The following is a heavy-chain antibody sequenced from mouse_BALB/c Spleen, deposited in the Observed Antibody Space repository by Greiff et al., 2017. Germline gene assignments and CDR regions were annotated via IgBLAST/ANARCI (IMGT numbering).Heavy chain of an antibody. Sequence: EVQLVESGGGLVKPGGSLKLSCAASGFTFSSYTMSWVRQTPEKRLEWVATISSGGSYTYYPDSVKGRFTITRDNAKNTLYLQMSSLKSEDTAMYYCTRDIGDYDGAWFAYWGQGTLVTVSA. V-gene: IGHV5-6-4*01. J-gene: IGHJ3*01. D-gene: IGHD2-4*01. CDR2: ISSGGSYT. CDR3: TRDIGDYDGAWFAY. CDR1: GFTFSSYT.